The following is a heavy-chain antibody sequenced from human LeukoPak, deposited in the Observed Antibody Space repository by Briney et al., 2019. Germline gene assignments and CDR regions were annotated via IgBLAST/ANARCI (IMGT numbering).Heavy chain of an antibody. V-gene: IGHV1-18*01. Sequence: ASVKLSCKASGYTLTNNGITWVRQAPGHGLEWRGWISAYTGNTNYAQKLQGRVTMNTDTSTSTAYMELRSLRSDDTAVYYCAGYSYGYYAFDIWGQRTMVTVST. CDR2: ISAYTGNT. J-gene: IGHJ3*02. D-gene: IGHD5-18*01. CDR3: AGYSYGYYAFDI. CDR1: GYTLTNNG.